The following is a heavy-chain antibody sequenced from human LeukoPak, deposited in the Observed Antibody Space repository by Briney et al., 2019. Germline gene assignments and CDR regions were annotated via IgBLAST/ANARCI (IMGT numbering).Heavy chain of an antibody. CDR2: ISSSGSTI. V-gene: IGHV3-48*03. Sequence: GGPLRLSCAASGFTFSSYEMNWVRQAPGKGVGWVSYISSSGSTIYYADSVKGRFTISRDNAKNSLYLQMNSLRAEDTAVYYCAELGITMIGGVWGKGTTVTISS. J-gene: IGHJ6*04. D-gene: IGHD3-10*02. CDR3: AELGITMIGGV. CDR1: GFTFSSYE.